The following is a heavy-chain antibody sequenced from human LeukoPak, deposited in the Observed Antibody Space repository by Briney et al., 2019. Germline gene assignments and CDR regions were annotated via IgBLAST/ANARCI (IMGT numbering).Heavy chain of an antibody. D-gene: IGHD2-8*01. Sequence: GGSLRLSCAASGFTFSTYCMHWVRQAPGKGLGWLSEITSDGGSTRYADSVKGRFTISRDNAKNTVYLQMNRLRPEDTAMYHWAIGSNGFFVYWGQGALVTVSS. V-gene: IGHV3-74*01. J-gene: IGHJ4*02. CDR1: GFTFSTYC. CDR2: ITSDGGST. CDR3: AIGSNGFFVY.